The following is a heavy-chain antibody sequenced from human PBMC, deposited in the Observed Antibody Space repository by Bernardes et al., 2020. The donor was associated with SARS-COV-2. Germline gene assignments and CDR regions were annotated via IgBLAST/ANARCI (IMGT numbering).Heavy chain of an antibody. D-gene: IGHD3-10*01. V-gene: IGHV4-34*01. CDR3: ARGRHGSGPFNGFDS. Sequence: SETLSLTCGVSGGSFREYYWTWIRQSPGKGLEWIGEVNHSGSTNYNPSLKSRVTISVDTSGNQFSLKLTSVSAADTAVLYCARGRHGSGPFNGFDSRGQGTLVIVTS. J-gene: IGHJ5*01. CDR2: VNHSGST. CDR1: GGSFREYY.